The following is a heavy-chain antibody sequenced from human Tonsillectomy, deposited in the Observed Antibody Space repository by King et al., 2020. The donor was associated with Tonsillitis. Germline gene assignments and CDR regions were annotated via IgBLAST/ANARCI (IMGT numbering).Heavy chain of an antibody. CDR1: GGSISSYY. V-gene: IGHV4-59*01. D-gene: IGHD6-19*01. Sequence: VQLQESGPGLVKPSETLSLSCTVSGGSISSYYWSWIRQPPGKGLEWIGYIYYSGRTNYNPSLKSRVTISVDTSKNQFSLKLNSVTAADTAVYYCARAAVGSSGCFDYWGHGTLVTVSS. CDR3: ARAAVGSSGCFDY. CDR2: IYYSGRT. J-gene: IGHJ4*01.